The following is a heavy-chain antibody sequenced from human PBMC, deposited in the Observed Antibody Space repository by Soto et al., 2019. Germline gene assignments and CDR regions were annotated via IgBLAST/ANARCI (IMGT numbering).Heavy chain of an antibody. V-gene: IGHV1-2*02. CDR1: GYTFTNYY. D-gene: IGHD4-4*01. CDR3: ARSDDSTSYPLDL. CDR2: MNPRSGGT. Sequence: ASVKVSCKASGYTFTNYYMHWVRQAPGQGLEWMGWMNPRSGGTKYAQAFQDRVTMTRDASISTAYMAVTRLRHGDTAVYFCARSDDSTSYPLDLWGPGTLVTVSS. J-gene: IGHJ5*02.